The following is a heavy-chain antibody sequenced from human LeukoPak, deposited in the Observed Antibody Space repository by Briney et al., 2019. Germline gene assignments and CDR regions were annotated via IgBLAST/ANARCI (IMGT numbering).Heavy chain of an antibody. CDR1: GFTFSNAW. D-gene: IGHD6-19*01. CDR3: TTGGGPDQYSSGWYWFDFSPLKT. J-gene: IGHJ4*02. V-gene: IGHV3-15*01. CDR2: IKSKTDGGTT. Sequence: GGSLRLSCAASGFTFSNAWMSWVRQAPGKGLEWVGRIKSKTDGGTTDYAAPVKGRFTISRDDSKNTLYLQMNSLKTEDTAVYYCTTGGGPDQYSSGWYWFDFSPLKTWGQGTLVTVSS.